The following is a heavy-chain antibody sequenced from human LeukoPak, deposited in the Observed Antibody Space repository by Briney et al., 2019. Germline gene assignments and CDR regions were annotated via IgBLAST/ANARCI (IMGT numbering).Heavy chain of an antibody. CDR1: GFTFSSYA. V-gene: IGHV3-23*01. Sequence: GGCLRLSSVASGFTFSSYAMSWVRQAHGKGLEWVSALRGSGGSTYYTDSVKGRFTISRDNSKNTLYLQMNSLRAEDTAVYYCAKDSSGWFVYQKHHDAFDIWGQGTMVTVSS. CDR2: LRGSGGST. D-gene: IGHD6-19*01. CDR3: AKDSSGWFVYQKHHDAFDI. J-gene: IGHJ3*02.